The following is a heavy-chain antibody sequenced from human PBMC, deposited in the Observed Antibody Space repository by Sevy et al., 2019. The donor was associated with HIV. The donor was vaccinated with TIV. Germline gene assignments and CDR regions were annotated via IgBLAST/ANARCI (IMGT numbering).Heavy chain of an antibody. CDR3: ARGQYSYGYWREFDY. D-gene: IGHD5-18*01. V-gene: IGHV4-59*01. Sequence: SETLSLTCTVSGASISSYSWSWIRQPPGKGLEWIGYIYYSESTNYNPSLKSRVTISVDTSKHQFSLKLSSVTAADTAVYYCARGQYSYGYWREFDYWGQGTLVTVSS. J-gene: IGHJ4*02. CDR2: IYYSEST. CDR1: GASISSYS.